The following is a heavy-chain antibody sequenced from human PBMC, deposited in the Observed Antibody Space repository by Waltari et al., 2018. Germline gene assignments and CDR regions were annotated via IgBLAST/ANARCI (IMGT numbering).Heavy chain of an antibody. CDR1: GYTFTGYY. CDR3: ARSQARVAVAAPEGLDP. J-gene: IGHJ5*02. Sequence: QVQLVQSGAEVKKPGASVTVSCKASGYTFTGYYMHWVRQAPGQGLEWMGWINPNSGGTNYAQKFQGWVTMTRDTSISTAYMELSRLRSDDTAVYYCARSQARVAVAAPEGLDPWGQGTLVTVSS. V-gene: IGHV1-2*04. D-gene: IGHD6-19*01. CDR2: INPNSGGT.